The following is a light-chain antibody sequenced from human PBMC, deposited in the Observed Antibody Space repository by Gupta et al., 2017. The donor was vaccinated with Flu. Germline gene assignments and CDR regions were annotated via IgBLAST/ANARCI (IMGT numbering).Light chain of an antibody. Sequence: TVGASNIGSKICHFSHHKPGQAPVLLLYDDKDRHSGTPERVSGSNSGNTTTLTITIVDGGDEADYYCQVWDITSDNPRVFGGGTKLTVL. CDR3: QVWDITSDNPRV. V-gene: IGLV3-21*02. CDR2: DDK. J-gene: IGLJ3*02. CDR1: NIGSKI.